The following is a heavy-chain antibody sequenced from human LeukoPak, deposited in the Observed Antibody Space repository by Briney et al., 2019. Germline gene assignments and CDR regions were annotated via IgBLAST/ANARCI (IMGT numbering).Heavy chain of an antibody. D-gene: IGHD6-6*01. CDR2: INHSGST. V-gene: IGHV4-34*01. J-gene: IGHJ6*03. CDR3: ARESGYSSSSFGYYYYMDV. Sequence: SETLSLTCAVYGGSFSGYYWSWIRQPPGKGLEWIGEINHSGSTNYNPSLKSRVTISVDTSKNQFSLKLSSVTAADTAVYYCARESGYSSSSFGYYYYMDVWGKGTMVTVSS. CDR1: GGSFSGYY.